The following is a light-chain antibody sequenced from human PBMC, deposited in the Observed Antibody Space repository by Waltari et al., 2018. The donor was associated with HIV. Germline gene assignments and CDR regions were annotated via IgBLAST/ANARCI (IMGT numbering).Light chain of an antibody. CDR1: LTIVNY. J-gene: IGKJ4*01. V-gene: IGKV3-11*01. CDR3: QQRHSWPLS. CDR2: DAS. Sequence: EIALTQSPVDLSLSPGDRATLSFRANLTIVNYLGWYQQKPGQCPSLLIYDASKRVTGVPVRFSGSGSGTDFSLIINNIQPEDSAVYYCQQRHSWPLSFGGGTKVEI.